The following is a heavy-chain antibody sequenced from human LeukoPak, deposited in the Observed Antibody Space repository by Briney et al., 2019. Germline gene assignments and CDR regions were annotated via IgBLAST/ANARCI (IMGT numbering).Heavy chain of an antibody. J-gene: IGHJ4*02. Sequence: SETLSLTCAVSGGSISSSNWWSWVRQPPGKGLEWIGEIYHSGSTNYNPSLKSRVTISVDKSKNQFSLKLSSVTAADTAVYYCARFLEYSSSKPPNWGQGTLVTVSS. CDR3: ARFLEYSSSKPPN. V-gene: IGHV4-4*02. CDR2: IYHSGST. CDR1: GGSISSSNW. D-gene: IGHD6-6*01.